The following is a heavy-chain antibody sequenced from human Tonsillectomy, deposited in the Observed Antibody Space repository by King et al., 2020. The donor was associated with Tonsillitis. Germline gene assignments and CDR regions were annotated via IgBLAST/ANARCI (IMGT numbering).Heavy chain of an antibody. V-gene: IGHV3-21*01. D-gene: IGHD3-22*01. CDR2: ISSSSSYI. J-gene: IGHJ6*02. CDR3: ARKYYYDSSGYRDDNYGMDV. Sequence: VQLVESGGGLVKPGGSLRLSCAASGFTFSSYSMNWVRPAPGKGLEWVSSISSSSSYIYYADSVKGRFTISRDNAKNSLYLQMNSLRAEDTAVYYCARKYYYDSSGYRDDNYGMDVWGQGTTVTVSS. CDR1: GFTFSSYS.